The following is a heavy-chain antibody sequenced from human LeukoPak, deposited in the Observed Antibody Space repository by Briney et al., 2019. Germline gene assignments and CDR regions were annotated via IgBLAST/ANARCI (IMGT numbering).Heavy chain of an antibody. Sequence: GGSLRLSCAASGFTFSSYWMSWVRQAPGKGLEWVANIKQDGSEKYYVDSVKGRFTISRDNAKNSLYLQMNSLRAEDTAVYYCARDKAYSSSWYPSYYYGMDVWGQGTTVTVSS. CDR3: ARDKAYSSSWYPSYYYGMDV. V-gene: IGHV3-7*01. CDR2: IKQDGSEK. J-gene: IGHJ6*02. CDR1: GFTFSSYW. D-gene: IGHD6-13*01.